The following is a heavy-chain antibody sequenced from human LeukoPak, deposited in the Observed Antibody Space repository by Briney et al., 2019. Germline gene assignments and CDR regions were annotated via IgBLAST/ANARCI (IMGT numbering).Heavy chain of an antibody. Sequence: PSETLSLTCTVSGGSISSYYWSWIRQPPGKGLEWIGEINHSGSTNYNPSLKSRVTISVDTSKNQFSLKLSSVTAADTAVYYCARGLLGYCSSTSCYGVNWFDPWGQGTLVTVSS. J-gene: IGHJ5*02. CDR2: INHSGST. D-gene: IGHD2-2*01. CDR3: ARGLLGYCSSTSCYGVNWFDP. CDR1: GGSISSYY. V-gene: IGHV4-34*01.